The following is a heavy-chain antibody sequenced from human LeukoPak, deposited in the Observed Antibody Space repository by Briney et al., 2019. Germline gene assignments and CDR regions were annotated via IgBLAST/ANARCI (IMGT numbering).Heavy chain of an antibody. V-gene: IGHV4-34*01. CDR1: GDSISGYY. Sequence: SETLSLTCTVSGDSISGYYWSWIRQPPGKGLEWIGEINHSGSTNYNPSLKSRVTISVDTSKNQFSLKLSSVTAADTAVYYCAREDCSSTSCYSQMYNWFDPWGQGTLVTVSS. J-gene: IGHJ5*02. CDR3: AREDCSSTSCYSQMYNWFDP. D-gene: IGHD2-2*02. CDR2: INHSGST.